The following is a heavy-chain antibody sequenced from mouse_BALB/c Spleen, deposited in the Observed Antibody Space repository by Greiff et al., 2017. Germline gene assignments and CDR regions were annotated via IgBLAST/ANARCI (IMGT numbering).Heavy chain of an antibody. CDR2: ISDGGSYT. D-gene: IGHD2-14*01. CDR1: GFTFSSYA. V-gene: IGHV5-6*03. CDR3: ARDRNY. J-gene: IGHJ2*01. Sequence: EVKLMESGGGLVKPGGSLKLSCAASGFTFSSYAMSWVRQTPEKRLEWVATISDGGSYTYYPDSVKGRFTISRDNAKNNLYLQMSSLKSEDTAMYYCARDRNYWGQGTTLTVSS.